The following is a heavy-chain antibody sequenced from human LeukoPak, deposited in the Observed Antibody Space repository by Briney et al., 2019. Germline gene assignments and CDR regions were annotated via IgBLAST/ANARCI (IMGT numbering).Heavy chain of an antibody. Sequence: GGSLRLPCAASGFMFSNYGMQWVRQAPGKGLEWVAVISYDGSNKYYADSVKGRFTISRDNSKNTLYLQMNSLRAEDTAVYYCAKDLRRRYYFGSGSRGGTFDIWGQGTMVTVSS. J-gene: IGHJ3*02. CDR1: GFMFSNYG. D-gene: IGHD3-10*01. CDR3: AKDLRRRYYFGSGSRGGTFDI. CDR2: ISYDGSNK. V-gene: IGHV3-30*18.